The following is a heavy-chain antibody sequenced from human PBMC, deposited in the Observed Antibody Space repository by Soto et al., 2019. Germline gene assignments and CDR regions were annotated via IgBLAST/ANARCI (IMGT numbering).Heavy chain of an antibody. Sequence: ASVKVSCKASGYTFTSYGISWVRQAPGQGLEWMGWISAGNGNTKYSQKFQGRVTITRDTSASTAYMELSSLRSEDTAVYYCARDTEEMVVAATRGAFDIWGQGTMVTVSS. J-gene: IGHJ3*02. V-gene: IGHV1-18*01. CDR3: ARDTEEMVVAATRGAFDI. D-gene: IGHD2-15*01. CDR1: GYTFTSYG. CDR2: ISAGNGNT.